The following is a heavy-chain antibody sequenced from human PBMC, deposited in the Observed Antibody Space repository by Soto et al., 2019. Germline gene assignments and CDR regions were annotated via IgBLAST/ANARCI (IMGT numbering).Heavy chain of an antibody. V-gene: IGHV1-69*01. Sequence: QVQLVQSGAEVKKPGSSVKVSCKASGGTFSSYAISWVRQAPGQGLEWMGGIIPIFGTANYAQKFQGRVTSTADESTGQAYMQLSSVGAEDTAGYYCGGVPLGITAARAYCGMDVWGQGTPVTVSS. J-gene: IGHJ6*02. CDR2: IIPIFGTA. CDR1: GGTFSSYA. D-gene: IGHD6-13*01. CDR3: GGVPLGITAARAYCGMDV.